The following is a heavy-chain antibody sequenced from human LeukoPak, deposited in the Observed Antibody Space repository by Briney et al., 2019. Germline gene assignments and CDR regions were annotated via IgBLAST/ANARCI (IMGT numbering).Heavy chain of an antibody. Sequence: AGGSLRLSCAASGFSFSSYAMNWVRQAPGKGLEWVSYIGISITTIYYADSVKGRFTISRDNARHSLSLQMNRLSLKDTAINYCARSPYSSRRTVGYYGTDVWGQGTTDTVSS. CDR1: GFSFSSYA. CDR3: ARSPYSSRRTVGYYGTDV. D-gene: IGHD6-13*01. V-gene: IGHV3-48*04. J-gene: IGHJ6*02. CDR2: IGISITTI.